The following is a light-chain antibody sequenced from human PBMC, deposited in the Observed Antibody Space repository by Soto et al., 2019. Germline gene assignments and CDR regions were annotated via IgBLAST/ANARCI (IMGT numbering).Light chain of an antibody. CDR1: SSDVGGYNY. Sequence: QSALTQPRSVSGSPRQSVTISCTGTSSDVGGYNYVSWYQQHPGKAPILIIYGVSKRRSGVPDRFSGSKSGNTASLTISGLQAEDESDYYCCSYAGSYTSYGVFGGGTKVTVL. V-gene: IGLV2-11*01. J-gene: IGLJ3*02. CDR2: GVS. CDR3: CSYAGSYTSYGV.